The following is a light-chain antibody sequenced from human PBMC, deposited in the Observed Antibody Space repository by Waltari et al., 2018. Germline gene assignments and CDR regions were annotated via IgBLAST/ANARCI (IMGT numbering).Light chain of an antibody. CDR1: QSVRSS. Sequence: EVVMTQSPATLAVSPGARATLSCRASQSVRSSLAWYQQKPGQAPRLLLYGASTRATGIPDRFSGSGSGTEFTLTISSPQSEDFAIYYCQQYNNWPPYTFGQGTKLEIK. CDR3: QQYNNWPPYT. J-gene: IGKJ2*01. V-gene: IGKV3D-15*01. CDR2: GAS.